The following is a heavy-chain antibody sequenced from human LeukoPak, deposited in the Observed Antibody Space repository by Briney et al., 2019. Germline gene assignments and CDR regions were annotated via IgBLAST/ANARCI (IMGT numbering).Heavy chain of an antibody. CDR2: IIPIFGTA. J-gene: IGHJ4*02. CDR3: ARGSPSSSWYESPPYELDY. CDR1: GGTFSSYA. D-gene: IGHD6-13*01. V-gene: IGHV1-69*06. Sequence: SVKVSCKASGGTFSSYAISWVRQAPGQGLEWMGGIIPIFGTANYAQKFQGRVTITADKSTSTAYMELSSLRSEDTAVYYCARGSPSSSWYESPPYELDYWGQGTLVTVSS.